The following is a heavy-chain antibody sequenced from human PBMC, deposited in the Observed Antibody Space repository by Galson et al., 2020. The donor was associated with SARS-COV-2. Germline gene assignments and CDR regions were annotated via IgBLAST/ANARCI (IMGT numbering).Heavy chain of an antibody. Sequence: SETLSLTCAVSGGSISSGGYSWSWIRQPPGKGLEWIGYIYHSGSTYYNPSLKSRVTISVDRSKNQFSLKLSSVTAADTAVYYCARPTYDIVGPSWFDPWGQGTLVTVSS. CDR3: ARPTYDIVGPSWFDP. D-gene: IGHD3-9*01. V-gene: IGHV4-30-2*01. J-gene: IGHJ5*02. CDR1: GGSISSGGYS. CDR2: IYHSGST.